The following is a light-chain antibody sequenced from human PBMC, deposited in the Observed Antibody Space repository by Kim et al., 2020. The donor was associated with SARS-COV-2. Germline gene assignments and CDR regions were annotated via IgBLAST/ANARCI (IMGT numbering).Light chain of an antibody. Sequence: AVGQTVRITCQGDSLRIQSASWYQQKPGQSPVLVIYVKNNRPSGIPDRFSGSSSGNTASLTITGAQAEDEADYYCNSRDSSGNQVIFGGGTQLTVL. J-gene: IGLJ2*01. CDR3: NSRDSSGNQVI. V-gene: IGLV3-19*01. CDR2: VKN. CDR1: SLRIQS.